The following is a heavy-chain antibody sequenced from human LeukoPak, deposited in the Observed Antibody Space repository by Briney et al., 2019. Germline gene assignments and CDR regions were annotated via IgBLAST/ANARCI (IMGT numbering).Heavy chain of an antibody. CDR3: AKLAKYFYGSETYYFFEH. CDR2: IYSGGST. V-gene: IGHV3-66*04. Sequence: GGSLRLSCAASGFTVSSNYMSWVRQAPGKGLEWVSVIYSGGSTYYADSVKGRFTISRDNSKNTLYLQMNSLRVEDTAVYYCAKLAKYFYGSETYYFFEHWGQGTPVTASS. J-gene: IGHJ4*02. CDR1: GFTVSSNY. D-gene: IGHD3-10*01.